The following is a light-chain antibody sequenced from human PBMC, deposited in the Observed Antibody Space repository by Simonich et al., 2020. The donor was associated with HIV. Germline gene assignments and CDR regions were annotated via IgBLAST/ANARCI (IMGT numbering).Light chain of an antibody. V-gene: IGKV4-1*01. CDR2: WAS. Sequence: DIVMTQSPDSLAVSLGERANIHCKSSQSVLYSSNNKNFLAWYKQKPGQPHKPLIYWASTRESGVPDRFSGRGSGTAFTLTISSLQAEDVAVYYCQQYYSSPCTFGPGTKVDIK. CDR3: QQYYSSPCT. CDR1: QSVLYSSNNKNF. J-gene: IGKJ3*01.